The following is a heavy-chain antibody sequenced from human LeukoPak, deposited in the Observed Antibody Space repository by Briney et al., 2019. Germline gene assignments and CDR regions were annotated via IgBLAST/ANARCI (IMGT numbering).Heavy chain of an antibody. Sequence: ASVKVSCKASGYTFTGYYMHWVRQAPGQGLEWMGWINPNSGGTNYAQKFQGRVTMTRDTSISTAYMELSRLRSDDTAVYYCARVPGRTIAVAGTAYFDYWGQGTLVTVSS. CDR1: GYTFTGYY. CDR3: ARVPGRTIAVAGTAYFDY. J-gene: IGHJ4*02. V-gene: IGHV1-2*02. CDR2: INPNSGGT. D-gene: IGHD6-19*01.